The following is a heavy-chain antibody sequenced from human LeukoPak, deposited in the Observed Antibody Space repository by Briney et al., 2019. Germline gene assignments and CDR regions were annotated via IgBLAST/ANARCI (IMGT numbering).Heavy chain of an antibody. V-gene: IGHV4-4*07. CDR2: IYTSGST. J-gene: IGHJ5*02. Sequence: SETLSLTCTVSGGSIGSYYWSWIRQPAGKGLEWIGRIYTSGSTNYNPSLKSRVTMSVDTSKNQFSLKLSSVTAADTAVYYCAREGAVGHWFDPWGQGTLVTVSS. CDR1: GGSIGSYY. D-gene: IGHD1-26*01. CDR3: AREGAVGHWFDP.